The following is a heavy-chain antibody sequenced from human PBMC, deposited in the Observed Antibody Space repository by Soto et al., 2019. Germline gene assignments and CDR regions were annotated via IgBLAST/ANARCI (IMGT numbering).Heavy chain of an antibody. CDR2: IYPGDSDT. Sequence: GESLKISCKGSGYSFTSYWIGWVRQMPGKGLEWMGIIYPGDSDTRYSPSFQGQVTISADKSISTAYLQWSSLKASDTAMYYCARQGIYYYGSGSHSDYWGQGTLVTVAS. J-gene: IGHJ4*02. D-gene: IGHD3-10*01. CDR1: GYSFTSYW. V-gene: IGHV5-51*01. CDR3: ARQGIYYYGSGSHSDY.